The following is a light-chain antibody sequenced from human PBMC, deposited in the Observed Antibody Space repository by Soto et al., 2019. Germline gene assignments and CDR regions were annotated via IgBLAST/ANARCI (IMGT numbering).Light chain of an antibody. CDR3: QRRSNSPGT. J-gene: IGKJ1*01. CDR1: QSVSSY. CDR2: DAS. Sequence: EIVLTQSPATLSLSPGERATLSCRASQSVSSYLAWYHQKPGQAPRLLIYDASNRATGIPARFSGSGSGTDFTLTIRGLEHEDFAYCSCQRRSNSPGTFGQGTKLEIK. V-gene: IGKV3-11*01.